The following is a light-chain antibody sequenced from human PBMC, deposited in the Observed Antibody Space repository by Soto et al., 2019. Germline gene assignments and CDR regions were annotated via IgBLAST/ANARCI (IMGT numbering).Light chain of an antibody. CDR3: CSFAGSYTSYF. CDR1: TNY. V-gene: IGLV2-11*01. Sequence: SVLTQPRSVSGSPGQSVTISCTGTTNYVSWYQQHPGKAPKLMIYDVNKRPSGVPDRFSGSKSGNTASLTISGLQAEDEADYYCCSFAGSYTSYFFGTGTKVTVL. CDR2: DVN. J-gene: IGLJ1*01.